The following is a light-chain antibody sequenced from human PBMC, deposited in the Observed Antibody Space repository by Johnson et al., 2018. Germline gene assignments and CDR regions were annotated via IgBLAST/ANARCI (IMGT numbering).Light chain of an antibody. V-gene: IGLV1-51*02. CDR3: GTWDSSLSAGNV. J-gene: IGLJ1*01. CDR2: ENN. CDR1: SSNIGNNY. Sequence: QSVLTQPPSVSAAPGQKVTISCSGSSSNIGNNYVSWYQQLPGTAPNLLIYENNKRPSGIPDRFSGSKSGTSATLGTTGLQPGDEADYYCGTWDSSLSAGNVFGTGTKVTVL.